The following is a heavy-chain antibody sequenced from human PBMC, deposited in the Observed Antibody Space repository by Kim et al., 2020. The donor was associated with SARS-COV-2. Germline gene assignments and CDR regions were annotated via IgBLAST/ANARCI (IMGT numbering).Heavy chain of an antibody. J-gene: IGHJ6*02. CDR3: VKGFNHYYYGMDV. Sequence: GGSLRLSCAASGFTLSHFGMHWVRQAPGEGLEWVAVISDDGNYKNYADSVKGRFTISRDNSKNTLYVEMSSLRPEDTAVYYCVKGFNHYYYGMDVWGQGTTVTVSS. V-gene: IGHV3-30*18. CDR1: GFTLSHFG. CDR2: ISDDGNYK.